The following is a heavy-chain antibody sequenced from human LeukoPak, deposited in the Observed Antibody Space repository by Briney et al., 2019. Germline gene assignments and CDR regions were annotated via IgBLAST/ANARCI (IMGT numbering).Heavy chain of an antibody. D-gene: IGHD1-7*01. J-gene: IGHJ3*02. CDR2: IKQDGSEK. CDR3: AYLNSHAFDI. V-gene: IGHV3-7*01. Sequence: GGSLRVSCAASGFTFSSYWMSWVRQAPGKGLEWVANIKQDGSEKNYVDSVKGRFTISGDNAKNSLYLQMNSLRVEDTAVYYCAYLNSHAFDIWGQGTVVTVSS. CDR1: GFTFSSYW.